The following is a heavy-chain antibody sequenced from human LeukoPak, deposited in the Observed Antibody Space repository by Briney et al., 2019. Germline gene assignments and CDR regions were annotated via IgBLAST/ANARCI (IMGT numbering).Heavy chain of an antibody. CDR3: ARRCSSTSCYRYYGMDV. J-gene: IGHJ6*02. CDR2: INPSGGST. CDR1: GYTFTSYY. Sequence: ASVKVSCKASGYTFTSYYMHWVRQAPGQGLEWMGLINPSGGSTSYAQKFQGRVTMTRDTSTSTVYMELSSLRSEDTAVYYCARRCSSTSCYRYYGMDVWGQGTTVTVSS. V-gene: IGHV1-46*01. D-gene: IGHD2-2*02.